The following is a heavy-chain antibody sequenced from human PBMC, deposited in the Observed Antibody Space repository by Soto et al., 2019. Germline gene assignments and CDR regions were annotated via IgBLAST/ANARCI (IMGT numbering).Heavy chain of an antibody. J-gene: IGHJ4*02. D-gene: IGHD2-15*01. CDR2: ISGSGGNT. CDR3: ARVPRYCSGGSCYGGYFDY. CDR1: GFTLSSYA. Sequence: GGSLRLSCAASGFTLSSYAMSWVRQAPWRGLEWVSTISGSGGNTYYADSVKGRFIISRDNSKNTFYLQMNSLRAEDTAVYYCARVPRYCSGGSCYGGYFDYWGKGPLVTVSS. V-gene: IGHV3-23*01.